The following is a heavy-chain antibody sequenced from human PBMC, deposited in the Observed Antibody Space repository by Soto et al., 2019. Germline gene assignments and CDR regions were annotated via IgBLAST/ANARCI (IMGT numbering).Heavy chain of an antibody. Sequence: GGSLRLSCAASGFTFSSYAMSWVRQAPGKGLEWVSAISGSGGSTYYADSVKGRFTISRDNSKNTLYLQMNSLRAEDTAVYYCAKGRSSGGYPTRFDYWGQGTLVTVSS. J-gene: IGHJ4*02. CDR1: GFTFSSYA. CDR3: AKGRSSGGYPTRFDY. V-gene: IGHV3-23*01. D-gene: IGHD5-12*01. CDR2: ISGSGGST.